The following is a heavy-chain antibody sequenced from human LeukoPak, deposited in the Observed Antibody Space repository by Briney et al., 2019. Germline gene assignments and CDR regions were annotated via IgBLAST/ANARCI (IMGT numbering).Heavy chain of an antibody. D-gene: IGHD3-3*01. Sequence: PGRSLRLSCAASGFTFDDYAMHWVRQAPGKGLEWVSGISWNSGSIGYADSVKGRFTISRDNSKNTLYLQMNSLRAEDTAVYYCARDLEWLLDYYYYYGMDVWGQGTTVTVSS. CDR1: GFTFDDYA. V-gene: IGHV3-9*01. CDR3: ARDLEWLLDYYYYYGMDV. CDR2: ISWNSGSI. J-gene: IGHJ6*02.